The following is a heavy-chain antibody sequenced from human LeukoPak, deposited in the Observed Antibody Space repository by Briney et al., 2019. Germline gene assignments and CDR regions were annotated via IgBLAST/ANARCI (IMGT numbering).Heavy chain of an antibody. J-gene: IGHJ5*02. V-gene: IGHV4-59*11. CDR2: VHYSGIT. Sequence: SETLSLTCTVSGDSISSHYWNWIRQPPGKGLEWIGCVHYSGITYYNPSLKSRVAISVDTSKKQFSLILNSVTAADTAVYYCARDTYDYYFNPWGQGTLVAVSS. CDR1: GDSISSHY. D-gene: IGHD5-12*01. CDR3: ARDTYDYYFNP.